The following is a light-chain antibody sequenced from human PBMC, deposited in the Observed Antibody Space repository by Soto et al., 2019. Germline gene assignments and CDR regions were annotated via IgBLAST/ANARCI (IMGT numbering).Light chain of an antibody. Sequence: QSALAQPRSVSGSPGQSVTISCTGTSSDVGGYNYVSWYQLHPGKAPKLIIYDVSKRPSGVPDRFSGSKSGNTASLTISGLQAEDEAGYYCCSYAGIYPYVFGTGTKV. V-gene: IGLV2-11*01. CDR2: DVS. J-gene: IGLJ1*01. CDR1: SSDVGGYNY. CDR3: CSYAGIYPYV.